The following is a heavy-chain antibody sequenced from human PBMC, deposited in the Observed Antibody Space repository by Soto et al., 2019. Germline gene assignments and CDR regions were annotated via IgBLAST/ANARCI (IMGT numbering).Heavy chain of an antibody. CDR3: ARDRGSSWYKEYNWFDP. CDR2: ISAYNGNT. Sequence: GASVKVSCKASGYTFTSYGISWLRQAPGQGLEWMGWISAYNGNTNYAQKLQGRVTMTTDTSTSTAYMELRSLRSDDTAVYYCARDRGSSWYKEYNWFDPWGQGTLVTVSS. D-gene: IGHD6-13*01. J-gene: IGHJ5*02. CDR1: GYTFTSYG. V-gene: IGHV1-18*01.